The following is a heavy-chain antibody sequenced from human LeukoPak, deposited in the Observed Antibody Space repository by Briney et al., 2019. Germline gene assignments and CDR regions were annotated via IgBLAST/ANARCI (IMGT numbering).Heavy chain of an antibody. D-gene: IGHD3-9*01. Sequence: SETLSLTCTVSGGSISSGTYFWTWIRQPAGKGLEWIGRIYTSGSTNYNPSLKSRVTMSVDTSKNQFSLKLSSVTAADTAVYYCARPTIFEYYFDYWGQGTLVTVSS. J-gene: IGHJ4*02. CDR2: IYTSGST. CDR3: ARPTIFEYYFDY. V-gene: IGHV4-61*02. CDR1: GGSISSGTYF.